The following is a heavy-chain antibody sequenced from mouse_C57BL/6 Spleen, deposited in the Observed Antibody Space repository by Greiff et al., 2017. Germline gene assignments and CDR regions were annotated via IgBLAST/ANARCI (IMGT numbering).Heavy chain of an antibody. CDR2: IYPGNSDT. CDR3: TRGGLSYGNFDY. D-gene: IGHD2-1*01. Sequence: EVQLQQSGTVLARPGASVKMSCKTSGYTFTSYWMHWVKQRPGQGLEWIGAIYPGNSDTSYNQKFKGKAKLTAVTSASTAYMELSSLTNEDSAVYYCTRGGLSYGNFDYWGQGTTLTVSS. J-gene: IGHJ2*01. V-gene: IGHV1-5*01. CDR1: GYTFTSYW.